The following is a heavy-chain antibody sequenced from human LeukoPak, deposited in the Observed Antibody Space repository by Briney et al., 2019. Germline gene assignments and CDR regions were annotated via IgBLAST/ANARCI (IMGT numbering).Heavy chain of an antibody. J-gene: IGHJ4*02. CDR3: AREISISIAARGGFDY. CDR1: GFTFSGYS. V-gene: IGHV3-21*04. CDR2: ITSSSSYI. D-gene: IGHD6-6*01. Sequence: GGSLRLSCAASGFTFSGYSMNWVRQAPGKGLEWVSSITSSSSYIYYADSLKGRFTISRDNAKNSLYLQMNSLRAEDTALYYCAREISISIAARGGFDYWGQGTLVTVSS.